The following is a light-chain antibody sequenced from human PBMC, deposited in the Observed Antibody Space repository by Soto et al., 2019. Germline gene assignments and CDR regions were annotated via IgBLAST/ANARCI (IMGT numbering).Light chain of an antibody. CDR3: QRYNNWWS. V-gene: IGKV3-15*01. J-gene: IGKJ1*01. CDR2: GAS. Sequence: EIVMTQSPATLSVSPGERVTLSCTASQSVSSSLAWYQQKPGQAPRLLIYGASTRATGIPARFSGSGSETEVTLTISSLQSEDFAVYYCQRYNNWWSFGQGTKVEIK. CDR1: QSVSSS.